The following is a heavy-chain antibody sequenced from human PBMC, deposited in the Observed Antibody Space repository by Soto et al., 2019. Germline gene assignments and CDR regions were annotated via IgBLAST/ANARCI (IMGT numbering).Heavy chain of an antibody. D-gene: IGHD3-10*01. Sequence: QVQLQESGPGLVKPSETLSLSCTVSGGSISSYYWSWFRQSPGKRMEWIGYVHHSWGSSYNPSLQRRVAISLHSSKCQFSMKVTSVTATDTAVYYCARQGFGPLHGLVDVWGQGTKVTVSS. CDR3: ARQGFGPLHGLVDV. J-gene: IGHJ6*01. CDR1: GGSISSYY. CDR2: VHHSWGS. V-gene: IGHV4-59*08.